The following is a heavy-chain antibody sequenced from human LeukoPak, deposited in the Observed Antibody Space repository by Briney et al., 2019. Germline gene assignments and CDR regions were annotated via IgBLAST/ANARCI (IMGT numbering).Heavy chain of an antibody. CDR3: ARKVAGSYLEEYFDY. CDR1: GYTFTGYY. Sequence: KVSCKASGYTFTGYYMHWVRQAPGQGLEWMGRINPNSGGKNYAQKLQGRVTMTRDTSISTAYMEVSRLRSDDTAVYYCARKVAGSYLEEYFDYWGQGTLVTVSS. D-gene: IGHD3-10*01. J-gene: IGHJ4*02. CDR2: INPNSGGK. V-gene: IGHV1-2*06.